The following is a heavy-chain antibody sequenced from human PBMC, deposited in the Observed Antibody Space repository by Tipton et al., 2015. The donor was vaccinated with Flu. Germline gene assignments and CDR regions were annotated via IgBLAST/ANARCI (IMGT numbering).Heavy chain of an antibody. CDR2: IHTRGTT. V-gene: IGHV4-4*07. CDR1: GASISDYF. CDR3: AKSSLLNTGGWSDR. Sequence: TLSLTCTVSGASISDYFWGWIRQSAAKGPEWIGRIHTRGTTNSNPSLESRVTMSVDTSKNQFSLRLTSVTAADTAVYYCAKSSLLNTGGWSDRWGQGTLVTVSS. J-gene: IGHJ5*02. D-gene: IGHD2-2*01.